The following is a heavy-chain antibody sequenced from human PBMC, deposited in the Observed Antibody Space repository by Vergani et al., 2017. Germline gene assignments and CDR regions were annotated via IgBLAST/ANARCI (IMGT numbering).Heavy chain of an antibody. CDR1: GYSFTSYW. D-gene: IGHD6-19*01. CDR3: ARIYSSGWYGGAFDI. Sequence: EVQLLESGGGLVQPGESLKISCKGSGYSFTSYWIGWVRQMPGKGLEWMGIIYPGDSDTRYSPSFQGQVTISADKSISTAYLQWSSLKASDTAMYYCARIYSSGWYGGAFDIWGQGTMVTVSS. V-gene: IGHV5-51*01. J-gene: IGHJ3*02. CDR2: IYPGDSDT.